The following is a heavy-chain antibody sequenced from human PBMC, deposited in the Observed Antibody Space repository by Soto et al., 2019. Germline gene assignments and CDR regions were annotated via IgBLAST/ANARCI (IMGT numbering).Heavy chain of an antibody. V-gene: IGHV3-49*03. CDR3: TRDVHYDILTGYYFDY. J-gene: IGHJ4*02. D-gene: IGHD3-9*01. CDR2: IRSKAYGGTT. CDR1: GFTFGDYA. Sequence: PGGSLRLSCTASGFTFGDYAMSWFRQAPGKGLEWVGFIRSKAYGGTTEYAASVKGRFTISRDDSKSIAYLQMNSLKTEDTAVYYCTRDVHYDILTGYYFDYWGQGTLVTVSS.